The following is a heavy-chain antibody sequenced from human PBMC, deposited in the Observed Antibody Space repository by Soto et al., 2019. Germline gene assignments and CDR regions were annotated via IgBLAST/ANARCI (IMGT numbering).Heavy chain of an antibody. D-gene: IGHD4-17*01. Sequence: PGGSLRLSCRASGYTFSNYYIIWVRQAPGKGLEWVANIRQDGGEKYYVDSVKGRFTISRDNTQNSMYLQMNSLRAEDTAVYYCARAPDYVLHLDYWGPGILVTVSS. CDR3: ARAPDYVLHLDY. J-gene: IGHJ4*02. V-gene: IGHV3-7*03. CDR1: GYTFSNYY. CDR2: IRQDGGEK.